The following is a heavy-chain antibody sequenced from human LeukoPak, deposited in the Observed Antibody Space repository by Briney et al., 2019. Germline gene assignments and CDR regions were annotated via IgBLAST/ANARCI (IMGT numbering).Heavy chain of an antibody. Sequence: GGSLRLSCAASGFTFSNAWMSWVRQAPGKGLEWVGRIKSKTDGGTTDYAAPVKGRFTTSRDDSKNTLYLQMNSLKTEDTAVYYCTTGWDYDYVWGSYQPRPGAFDIWGQGTMVTVSS. D-gene: IGHD3-16*02. CDR1: GFTFSNAW. CDR2: IKSKTDGGTT. CDR3: TTGWDYDYVWGSYQPRPGAFDI. V-gene: IGHV3-15*01. J-gene: IGHJ3*02.